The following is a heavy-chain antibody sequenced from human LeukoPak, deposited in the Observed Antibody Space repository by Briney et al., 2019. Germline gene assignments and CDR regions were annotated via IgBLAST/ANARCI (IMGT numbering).Heavy chain of an antibody. D-gene: IGHD1-14*01. J-gene: IGHJ4*02. CDR2: ISAYNGNT. Sequence: GASVKVSCKGSGYPFSSYGITWVRQAQGQGLEWVGWISAYNGNTQYGQNVQGRVTMTTETSTSTAYMELRNLRSDDTAVYFCASGAHYPFDFWGQGTLVTVSS. CDR3: ASGAHYPFDF. V-gene: IGHV1-18*01. CDR1: GYPFSSYG.